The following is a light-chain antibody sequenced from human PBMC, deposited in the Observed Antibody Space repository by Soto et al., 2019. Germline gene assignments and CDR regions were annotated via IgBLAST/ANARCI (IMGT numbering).Light chain of an antibody. Sequence: QSVLTQPPSVSAAPGQKVTISCSGRSSNLVSWYQQLPGTAPKLLIYDNNKRPSGIPDRFSGSKSGTSATLGITGLQTGDEADYYCGMWDSSLSVVVFGGGTKLTVL. CDR2: DNN. J-gene: IGLJ2*01. CDR1: SSNL. V-gene: IGLV1-51*01. CDR3: GMWDSSLSVVV.